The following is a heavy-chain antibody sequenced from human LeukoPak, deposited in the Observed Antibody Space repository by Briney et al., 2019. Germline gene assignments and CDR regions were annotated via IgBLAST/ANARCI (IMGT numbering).Heavy chain of an antibody. D-gene: IGHD6-19*01. V-gene: IGHV1-18*01. J-gene: IGHJ5*02. Sequence: ASVKVSCKASGYTFTSYGISWVRQAPGQGLEWMGWISAYNGNTNYAQKLQGRVTMTRDTSISTAYMELSRLRSDDTAVYYCARGPRIAVAGTFWFDPWGQGTLVTVSS. CDR3: ARGPRIAVAGTFWFDP. CDR2: ISAYNGNT. CDR1: GYTFTSYG.